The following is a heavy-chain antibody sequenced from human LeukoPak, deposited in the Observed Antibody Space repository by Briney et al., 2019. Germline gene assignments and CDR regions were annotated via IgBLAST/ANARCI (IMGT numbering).Heavy chain of an antibody. V-gene: IGHV1-18*04. Sequence: ASVTVSCKASGYTFTSYGISWVRQAPGQGLEWMGWISAYNGNTNYAQKLQGRVTMTTDTSTSTAYMELRSLRSDDTAVYYCARDEQWLVHFDYGGQGALVTVSS. J-gene: IGHJ4*02. CDR2: ISAYNGNT. CDR1: GYTFTSYG. D-gene: IGHD6-19*01. CDR3: ARDEQWLVHFDY.